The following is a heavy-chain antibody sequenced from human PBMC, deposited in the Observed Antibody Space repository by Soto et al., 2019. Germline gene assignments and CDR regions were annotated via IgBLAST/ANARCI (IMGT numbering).Heavy chain of an antibody. CDR3: ARGTPPPYDILTGYYPLDY. D-gene: IGHD3-9*01. Sequence: PSETLSLTCTVSGGSVSSGSYYWSWIRQPPGKGLEWIGYIYYSGSTNYNHSLKSRVNISVDTSKNKFSLKLSSVTAADTAVYYCARGTPPPYDILTGYYPLDYWGQGTLVTVSS. CDR2: IYYSGST. CDR1: GGSVSSGSYY. V-gene: IGHV4-61*01. J-gene: IGHJ4*02.